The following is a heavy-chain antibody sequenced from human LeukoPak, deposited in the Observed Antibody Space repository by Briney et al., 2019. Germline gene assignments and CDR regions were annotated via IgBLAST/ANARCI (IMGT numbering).Heavy chain of an antibody. CDR2: INHSGST. D-gene: IGHD3-16*01. Sequence: SETLSLTCAVYGGSFSGYYWSWIRQPPGKGLEWIGEINHSGSTNYNPSLKSRVTISVDTSKNQFSLKLSSVTAADTAVYYCARQVGHYYYYMDVWGKGTTVTVSS. CDR3: ARQVGHYYYYMDV. V-gene: IGHV4-34*01. J-gene: IGHJ6*03. CDR1: GGSFSGYY.